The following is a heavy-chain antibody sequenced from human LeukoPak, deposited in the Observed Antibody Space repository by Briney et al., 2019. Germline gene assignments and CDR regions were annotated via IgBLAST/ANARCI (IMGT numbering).Heavy chain of an antibody. D-gene: IGHD6-6*01. CDR1: GFSFSSFW. J-gene: IGHJ5*02. Sequence: GGSLRLSCAASGFSFSSFWMSWVRQAPGKGLEWVANIKPDGSATNYVDSVKGRFTISRDNAKNSLDLQMNSLRAEDTAVYYCARGGGSSSWGQGTLVTVSS. V-gene: IGHV3-7*01. CDR3: ARGGGSSS. CDR2: IKPDGSAT.